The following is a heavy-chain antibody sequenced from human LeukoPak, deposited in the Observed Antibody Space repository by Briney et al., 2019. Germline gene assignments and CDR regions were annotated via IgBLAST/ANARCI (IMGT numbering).Heavy chain of an antibody. CDR3: ARDRGGPFDY. V-gene: IGHV4-39*02. CDR2: IYYSGST. CDR1: GGSISSSNYY. D-gene: IGHD3-16*01. J-gene: IGHJ4*02. Sequence: PSETLSLTCTVSGGSISSSNYYWGWIRQPPGKGLEWIGSIYYSGSTYYNPSLKSRVTISVDTSNNHFSLKLSSVTAADTAVYYCARDRGGPFDYWGQGTLVTVSS.